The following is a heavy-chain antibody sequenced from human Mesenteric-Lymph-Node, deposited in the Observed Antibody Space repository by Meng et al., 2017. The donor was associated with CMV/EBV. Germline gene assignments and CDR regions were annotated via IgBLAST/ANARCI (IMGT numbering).Heavy chain of an antibody. CDR2: ISHSGNT. J-gene: IGHJ4*02. D-gene: IGHD3-22*01. V-gene: IGHV4-30-2*01. CDR1: GGSLRSGDYS. CDR3: ARGDLYDSAGYYFDI. Sequence: SGGSLRSGDYSWNWIRQPPGKGLEWIGYISHSGNTYYNPSLKSRVTISLDRSKNQFSLSLSTVTAADTAVYYCARGDLYDSAGYYFDIWGQGTLVTVSS.